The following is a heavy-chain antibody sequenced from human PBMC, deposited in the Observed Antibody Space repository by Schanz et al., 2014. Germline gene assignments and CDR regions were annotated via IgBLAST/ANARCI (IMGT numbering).Heavy chain of an antibody. V-gene: IGHV3-23*04. CDR2: LSGSGGST. J-gene: IGHJ4*02. CDR1: GFTFSSYA. CDR3: AKDPSHGDYDYYFDY. D-gene: IGHD3-22*01. Sequence: QLVGSGGGLVQPGGSLRLSCAASGFTFSSYAMSWVRQAPGKGREWVSALSGSGGSTYYADSVKGRFTISRDNSKNTLYLQMNSLRAEDTAVYDCAKDPSHGDYDYYFDYWGQGTLVTVSS.